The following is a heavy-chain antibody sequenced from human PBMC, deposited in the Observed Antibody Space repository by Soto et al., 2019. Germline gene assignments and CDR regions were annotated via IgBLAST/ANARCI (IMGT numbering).Heavy chain of an antibody. CDR1: GFTFSSYA. CDR2: ISGSGGST. Sequence: EVQLLESGGGLVQPGGSLRLSCAASGFTFSSYAMSWVRQAPGKGLEWVSAISGSGGSTYYADSVKGRFTISRDNSKNLLKRQMKTLRAEDTAVYYREEDITIFGVPPPNDWFDPWGQGTLVTVSS. J-gene: IGHJ5*02. D-gene: IGHD3-3*01. CDR3: EEDITIFGVPPPNDWFDP. V-gene: IGHV3-23*01.